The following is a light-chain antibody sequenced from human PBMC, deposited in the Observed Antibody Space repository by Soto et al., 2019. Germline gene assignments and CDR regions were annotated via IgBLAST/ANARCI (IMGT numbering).Light chain of an antibody. CDR3: QQYNSYSWT. CDR2: DVS. Sequence: DIQMTQSPSTLSASVGDRVTITCRASQSINAWLAWYQQKPGKAPKLLIYDVSTLDSGVPSRFSGSASGTEFTLTISSLQPDDFATYYCQQYNSYSWTFGQGTKVDIK. J-gene: IGKJ1*01. CDR1: QSINAW. V-gene: IGKV1-5*01.